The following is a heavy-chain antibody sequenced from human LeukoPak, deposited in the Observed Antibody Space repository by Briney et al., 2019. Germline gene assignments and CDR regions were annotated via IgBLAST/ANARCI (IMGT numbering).Heavy chain of an antibody. CDR2: ISSNGGST. Sequence: GGSLRLSCSASGFTFSSYAMHWVRQAPGKGLEYVSAISSNGGSTYYADSVKGRFTISRDNSKNTLYLQMSSLRAEDTAVYYCARDLSPVVRASPMGYWGQGTPVTVSS. V-gene: IGHV3-64D*09. D-gene: IGHD3-10*01. CDR1: GFTFSSYA. J-gene: IGHJ4*02. CDR3: ARDLSPVVRASPMGY.